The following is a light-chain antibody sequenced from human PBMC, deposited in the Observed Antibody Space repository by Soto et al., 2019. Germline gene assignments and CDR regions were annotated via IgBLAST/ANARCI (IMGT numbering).Light chain of an antibody. CDR1: QGISSY. Sequence: AIRMTQSPSSFSASTGDRVTITCRASQGISSYLAWYQQKPGKAPKLLIYAASTLQSGVPSRFSGSGSGTHFTLTISCLQSEDFATYYCQQYYSYPLTFGPGTKVDIK. CDR3: QQYYSYPLT. CDR2: AAS. V-gene: IGKV1-8*01. J-gene: IGKJ3*01.